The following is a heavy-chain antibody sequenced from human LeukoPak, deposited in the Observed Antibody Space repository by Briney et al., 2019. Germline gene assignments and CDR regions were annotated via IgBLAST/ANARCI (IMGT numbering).Heavy chain of an antibody. J-gene: IGHJ4*02. CDR2: IFHSGNS. CDR1: SYSISSGSY. Sequence: SETLFLTCAVSSYSISSGSYWGWIRPSPGKELEWVGSIFHSGNSYYNPSLKSRLTMSVDTSKNQFSLKLTSVTAADTALYYCARVTYVDDMLYQYFDYWGQGILVTVSS. V-gene: IGHV4-38-2*01. CDR3: ARVTYVDDMLYQYFDY. D-gene: IGHD4-17*01.